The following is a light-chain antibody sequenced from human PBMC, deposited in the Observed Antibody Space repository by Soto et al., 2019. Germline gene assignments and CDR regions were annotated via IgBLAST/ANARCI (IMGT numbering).Light chain of an antibody. CDR2: GAS. V-gene: IGKV3-15*01. CDR1: QSVSSN. J-gene: IGKJ1*01. CDR3: QQYNSSSST. Sequence: EIVMTQSPATLSVSPGERATFSCRASQSVSSNLAWYQQKPGQAPRLLIYGASIRATGIPSRFSGSGSGTEFTLTISSLQPDDFATYYCQQYNSSSSTFGQGTKVDIK.